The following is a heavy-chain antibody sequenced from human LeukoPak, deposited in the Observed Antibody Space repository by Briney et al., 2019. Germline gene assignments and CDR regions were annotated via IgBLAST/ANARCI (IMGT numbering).Heavy chain of an antibody. J-gene: IGHJ6*03. CDR3: AREIVVVPAATLYYYYYYMDV. CDR1: GDSVSSSDDH. V-gene: IGHV4-39*07. Sequence: SETLSLTCTVSGDSVSSSDDHWGWIRQPPGKGLEWIGSIFYTGDAYYNPSLKSRVTMSVVTSKNQFSLRLTSVTAADTAVYYCAREIVVVPAATLYYYYYYMDVWGKGTTVTISS. CDR2: IFYTGDA. D-gene: IGHD2-2*01.